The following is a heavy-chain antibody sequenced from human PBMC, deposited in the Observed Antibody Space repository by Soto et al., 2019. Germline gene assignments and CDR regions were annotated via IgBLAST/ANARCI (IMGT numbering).Heavy chain of an antibody. J-gene: IGHJ5*02. Sequence: QVYLQQSGPGLVKPSGTLSLTCDVSGDSISSTHWWTWVRQTPGKGLEWIGEVYHSGSTSYNPPLRSRVTISVEQANIQFSLKLTSVTAADTAVYYCATLRPRIVVTVLPMPPWGQGTLVSVSS. CDR2: VYHSGST. CDR1: GDSISSTHW. CDR3: ATLRPRIVVTVLPMPP. D-gene: IGHD2-21*01. V-gene: IGHV4-4*02.